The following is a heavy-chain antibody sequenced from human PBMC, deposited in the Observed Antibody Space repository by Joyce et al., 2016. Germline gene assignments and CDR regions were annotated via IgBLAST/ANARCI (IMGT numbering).Heavy chain of an antibody. CDR3: ARLNGDYVYGNFYMDV. D-gene: IGHD4-17*01. CDR2: VEPRDSYT. CDR1: GYNFASYY. V-gene: IGHV5-10-1*01. Sequence: EVQLVQSGAEMRKPGESLRISCKTSGYNFASYYISWVRQMPGEGLAWVGGVEPRDSYTRYGPSSKGHVTVSADKSNNTAYLQWRSLEASDTAIYYCARLNGDYVYGNFYMDVWGKGTTVTVSS. J-gene: IGHJ6*03.